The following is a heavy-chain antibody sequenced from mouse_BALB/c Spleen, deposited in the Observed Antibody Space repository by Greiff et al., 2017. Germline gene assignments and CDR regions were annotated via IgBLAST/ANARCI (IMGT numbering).Heavy chain of an antibody. CDR2: ISYSGST. D-gene: IGHD1-1*01. Sequence: EVKLVESGPSLVKPSQTLSLTCSVTGDSITSGYWNWIRKFPGNKLEYMGYISYSGSTYYNPSLKSRISITRDTSKNQYYLQLNSVTTEDTATYYCADYYGSRDGYFDVWGAETTVTVSS. J-gene: IGHJ1*01. CDR3: ADYYGSRDGYFDV. V-gene: IGHV3-8*02. CDR1: GDSITSGY.